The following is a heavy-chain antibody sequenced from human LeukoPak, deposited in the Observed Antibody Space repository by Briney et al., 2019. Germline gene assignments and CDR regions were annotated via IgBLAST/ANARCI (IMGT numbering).Heavy chain of an antibody. CDR1: GYSISSGYY. V-gene: IGHV4-38-2*01. J-gene: IGHJ4*02. CDR3: ARGLYYYDSSGSDY. CDR2: IYHSGST. D-gene: IGHD3-22*01. Sequence: SETLSLTCAVSGYSISSGYYWGWIRQPPGKVLEWIGSIYHSGSTYYNPSLKSRVTISVDTSKNQFSLKLSSVTAADTAVYYCARGLYYYDSSGSDYWGQGTLVTVSS.